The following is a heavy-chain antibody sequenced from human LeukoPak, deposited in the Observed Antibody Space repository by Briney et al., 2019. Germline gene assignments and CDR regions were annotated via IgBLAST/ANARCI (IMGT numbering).Heavy chain of an antibody. J-gene: IGHJ4*02. Sequence: SETLSLTCTVSGYSISSGYYWGWIRQPPGKGLEWIGSIYYSGSTYYNPSLKSRVTISVDTSKNQFSLKLSSVTAADTAVYYCASAGKQWPLTEGFDYWGQGTWSPSPQ. CDR1: GYSISSGYY. D-gene: IGHD6-19*01. CDR2: IYYSGST. CDR3: ASAGKQWPLTEGFDY. V-gene: IGHV4-38-2*02.